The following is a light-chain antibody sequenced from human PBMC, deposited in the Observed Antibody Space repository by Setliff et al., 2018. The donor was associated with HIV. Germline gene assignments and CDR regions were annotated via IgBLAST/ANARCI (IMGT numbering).Light chain of an antibody. CDR1: SSDVGGYNY. Sequence: LTQPRSVSGSPGQSVTISCTGTSSDVGGYNYVSWYQQYPGKAPKLMVYDVSKRPSGVPDRFSGSKSGNTASLTISGLQAEDEAEYYCCSYAGSYTFPYVFGTGTKVTVL. V-gene: IGLV2-11*01. J-gene: IGLJ1*01. CDR3: CSYAGSYTFPYV. CDR2: DVS.